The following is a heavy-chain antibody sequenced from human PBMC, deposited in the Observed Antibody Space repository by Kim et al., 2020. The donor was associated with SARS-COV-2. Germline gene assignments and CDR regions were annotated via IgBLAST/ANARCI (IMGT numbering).Heavy chain of an antibody. Sequence: GGSLRLSCAASGFTFSSYWMSWVRQAPGKGLEWVANIKQDGSEKYYVDSVKGRFTISRDNAKNSLYLQMNSLRAEDTAVYYCARDLYYYGSGNDYWGQGTLVTVSS. D-gene: IGHD3-10*01. CDR2: IKQDGSEK. CDR1: GFTFSSYW. CDR3: ARDLYYYGSGNDY. V-gene: IGHV3-7*01. J-gene: IGHJ4*02.